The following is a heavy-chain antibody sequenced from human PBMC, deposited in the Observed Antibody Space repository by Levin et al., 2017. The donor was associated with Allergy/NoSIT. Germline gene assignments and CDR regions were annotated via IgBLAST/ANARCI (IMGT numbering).Heavy chain of an antibody. CDR3: ASHQRGQQRFEDGMDV. CDR1: GLNFSDCD. CDR2: ISRTGSI. Sequence: GGSLRLSCAASGLNFSDCDMSWIRQAPGKGLEWISYISRTGSIYYADSLRGRLTISRDNAKNSLYLQMNSLRDDDTAMYYCASHQRGQQRFEDGMDVWGQGTTVTVSS. J-gene: IGHJ6*02. V-gene: IGHV3-11*01. D-gene: IGHD6-13*01.